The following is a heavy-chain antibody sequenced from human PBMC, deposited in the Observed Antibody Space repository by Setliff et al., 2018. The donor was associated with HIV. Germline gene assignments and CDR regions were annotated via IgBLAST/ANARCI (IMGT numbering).Heavy chain of an antibody. CDR1: GGTFSSYA. Sequence: GASVKVSCKASGGTFSSYAISWVRQAPGQGLEWMGGIIPIFGTANYAQKFQGRVTITADESTSTAYMELSSLRSEDTAVYYCARGSRGYSYAYYYYYMDVWGKGTTVTVSS. V-gene: IGHV1-69*13. J-gene: IGHJ6*03. D-gene: IGHD5-18*01. CDR2: IIPIFGTA. CDR3: ARGSRGYSYAYYYYYMDV.